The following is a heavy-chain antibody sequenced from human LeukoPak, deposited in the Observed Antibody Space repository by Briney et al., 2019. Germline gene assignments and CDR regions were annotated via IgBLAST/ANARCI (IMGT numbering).Heavy chain of an antibody. V-gene: IGHV1-2*02. CDR1: GYTFTGYY. Sequence: GASVKVSCKASGYTFTGYYMHWVRQAPGQGLEWMGWINPNSGGTNYAQKFQGRVTMTRDTSISTAYMELSRLRSDDTAVYYCARPNDYVWGSYRYWPHFDYWGQGTLVTVSS. D-gene: IGHD3-16*02. J-gene: IGHJ4*02. CDR2: INPNSGGT. CDR3: ARPNDYVWGSYRYWPHFDY.